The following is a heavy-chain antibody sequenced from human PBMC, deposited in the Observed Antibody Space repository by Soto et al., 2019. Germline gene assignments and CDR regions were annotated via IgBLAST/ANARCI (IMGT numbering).Heavy chain of an antibody. J-gene: IGHJ4*02. V-gene: IGHV3-30*18. CDR3: AKEQGRRGFDY. CDR2: TSSDGTEK. CDR1: GFTFSGFG. Sequence: QVQLVESGGGVVQPGRSLRLSCAASGFTFSGFGMDWVRQAPGKGLEWVATTSSDGTEKYYADSVKGRFTISRDNSKNTLYMQMNSLRAEDTAVYYCAKEQGRRGFDYWGQGTVVTVSS.